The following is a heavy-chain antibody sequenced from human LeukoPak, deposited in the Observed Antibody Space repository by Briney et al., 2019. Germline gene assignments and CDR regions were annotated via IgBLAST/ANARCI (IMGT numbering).Heavy chain of an antibody. Sequence: PGGSLRLSCSASGFTFSKYAMHWFRQAPGKGLEYVSAINDNGRSTYYADSVKGRFSISRDNSKSTLYLQMSSLRTEDTAVYYCVKYSSGWYYDYWGQGTLVTVSS. CDR2: INDNGRST. J-gene: IGHJ4*02. CDR3: VKYSSGWYYDY. CDR1: GFTFSKYA. V-gene: IGHV3-64D*09. D-gene: IGHD6-19*01.